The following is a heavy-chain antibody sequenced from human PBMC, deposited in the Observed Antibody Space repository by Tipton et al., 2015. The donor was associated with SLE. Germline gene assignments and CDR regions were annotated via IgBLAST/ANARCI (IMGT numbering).Heavy chain of an antibody. J-gene: IGHJ4*02. CDR1: GFTFSSYW. CDR2: IKQDGSEK. V-gene: IGHV3-7*01. Sequence: GSLRLSCAASGFTFSSYWMSWVRQAPGKGLEWVANIKQDGSEKYYVDSVKGRFTISRDNAKNSLYLQMNSLRAEDTAVYYCARAASSSSGDYFDYWGQGTLVTVSS. D-gene: IGHD6-6*01. CDR3: ARAASSSSGDYFDY.